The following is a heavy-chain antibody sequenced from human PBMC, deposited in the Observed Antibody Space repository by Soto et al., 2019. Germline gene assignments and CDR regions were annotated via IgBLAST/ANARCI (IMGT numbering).Heavy chain of an antibody. CDR3: ARINVDSSQFSHATDF. V-gene: IGHV2-26*01. J-gene: IGHJ6*02. CDR1: GFSRTTGKMG. CDR2: IFSDNER. D-gene: IGHD4-17*01. Sequence: SGPTLVNPTETLTLTCTVSGFSRTTGKMGVSWIRQPPGKALEWLAHIFSDNERSYSTSLQGRLTISKDTSGSKVVLSMTNVDPVDTATYYCARINVDSSQFSHATDFWG.